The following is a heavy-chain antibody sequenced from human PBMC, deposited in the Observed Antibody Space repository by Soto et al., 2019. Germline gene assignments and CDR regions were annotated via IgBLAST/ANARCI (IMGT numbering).Heavy chain of an antibody. CDR2: ISGSGGST. V-gene: IGHV3-23*01. Sequence: PGGSLRLSCAASGSTFSSYAMSWVRQAPGKGLEWVSAISGSGGSTYYTDSVKGRFTISRDNSKNTLYLQMNSLRAEDTAVYYCAKDRIRYSSSLLFVDVWGQGTTVTVSS. CDR1: GSTFSSYA. J-gene: IGHJ6*02. CDR3: AKDRIRYSSSLLFVDV. D-gene: IGHD6-13*01.